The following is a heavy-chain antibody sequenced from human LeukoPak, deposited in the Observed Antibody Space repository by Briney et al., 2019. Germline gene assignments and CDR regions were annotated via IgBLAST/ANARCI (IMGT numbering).Heavy chain of an antibody. CDR3: AKLGSSSTWRYFDY. D-gene: IGHD6-13*01. J-gene: IGHJ4*02. CDR1: GFTFSSYG. Sequence: GGSLRLSCAASGFTFSSYGMTWVRQAPGKGLEWVSAISGSGGSTYYADSVQGRFTISRDSSKNTLYLQMNSLRAEDTAVYYCAKLGSSSTWRYFDYWGQGTLVTVSS. CDR2: ISGSGGST. V-gene: IGHV3-23*01.